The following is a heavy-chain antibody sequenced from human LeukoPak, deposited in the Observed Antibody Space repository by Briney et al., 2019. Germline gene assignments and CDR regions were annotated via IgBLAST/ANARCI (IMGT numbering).Heavy chain of an antibody. CDR3: ARDSRSSSWPNWFDP. CDR1: GGSFSDNY. D-gene: IGHD6-13*01. Sequence: NPSETLSLTCAVYGGSFSDNYWTWIRQPPGKGLEWIGDISHSGSTNYNTSLKSRVTISIDTSKKQFYLKLSSVTAADTAVYYCARDSRSSSWPNWFDPWGQGTLVTVSS. CDR2: ISHSGST. J-gene: IGHJ5*02. V-gene: IGHV4-34*01.